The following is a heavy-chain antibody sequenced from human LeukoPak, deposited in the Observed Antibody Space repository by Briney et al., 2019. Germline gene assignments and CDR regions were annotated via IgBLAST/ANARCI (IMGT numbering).Heavy chain of an antibody. CDR3: ARDFFGPDY. D-gene: IGHD2/OR15-2a*01. CDR1: GFTFSSYA. CDR2: ISYDGSNK. V-gene: IGHV3-30*01. Sequence: GRSLRLSCAASGFTFSSYAMHWVRQAPGKGLEWVAVISYDGSNKYYADSVRGRFTISRDNSKNTLYLQMNSLRAEDTAVYYCARDFFGPDYWGQGTLVTVSS. J-gene: IGHJ4*02.